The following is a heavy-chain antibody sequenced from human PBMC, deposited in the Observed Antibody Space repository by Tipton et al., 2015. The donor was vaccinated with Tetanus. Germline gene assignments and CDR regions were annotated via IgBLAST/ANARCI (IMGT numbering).Heavy chain of an antibody. D-gene: IGHD6-25*01. J-gene: IGHJ4*02. CDR1: GFIFSSYT. V-gene: IGHV3-21*01. Sequence: GSLRLSCEVSGFIFSSYTMNWVRQAPGKGLEWVSSISSTSSYIYYTDSLKGRFTISRDNAKSSLYLQTNSLRAEDTAVYFCASGSALDYWGPGTLVTVSS. CDR2: ISSTSSYI. CDR3: ASGSALDY.